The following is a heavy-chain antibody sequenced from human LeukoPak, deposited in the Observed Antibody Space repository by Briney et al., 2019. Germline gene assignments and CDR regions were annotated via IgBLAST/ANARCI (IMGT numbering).Heavy chain of an antibody. CDR3: ARVYSGYDPLNNYYYYYYMDV. J-gene: IGHJ6*03. CDR1: GFTVSSNY. CDR2: IYSGGIYSGGST. Sequence: LSGGSLRLSCAASGFTVSSNYMSWVRQAPGKVLEWVSVIYSGGIYSGGSTYYADSVKGRFTISRDNSKNTLYLQMNSLRAEDTAVYYCARVYSGYDPLNNYYYYYYMDVWGKGTTVTISS. D-gene: IGHD5-12*01. V-gene: IGHV3-66*01.